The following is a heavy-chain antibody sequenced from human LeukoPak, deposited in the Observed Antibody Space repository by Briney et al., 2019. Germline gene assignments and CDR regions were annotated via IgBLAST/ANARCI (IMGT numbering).Heavy chain of an antibody. CDR3: ARRGSRAAGGTPDLRY. CDR1: GGSISSGGYY. Sequence: SETLSLTCTVSGGSISSGGYYWSWIRQPPGKGLEWIGEIYHSGSTTYNPSLESRVTISMDKSKNQFSLKLSSVTAADTAVYYCARRGSRAAGGTPDLRYWGQGTLVTVSS. CDR2: IYHSGST. J-gene: IGHJ4*02. D-gene: IGHD6-13*01. V-gene: IGHV4-39*07.